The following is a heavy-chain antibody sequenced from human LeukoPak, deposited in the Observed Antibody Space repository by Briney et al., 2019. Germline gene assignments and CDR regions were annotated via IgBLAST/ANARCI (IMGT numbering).Heavy chain of an antibody. V-gene: IGHV3-15*01. J-gene: IGHJ5*02. CDR2: IKSKTDGGTT. CDR1: GFTFSNAW. CDR3: TTDYCSGGSCYLGGNWFDP. Sequence: GGSLRLSCAASGFTFSNAWMSRVRQAPGKGLEWVGRIKSKTDGGTTDYAAPVKGRFTISRDDSKNTLYLQMNSLKTEDTAVYYCTTDYCSGGSCYLGGNWFDPWGQGTLVTVSS. D-gene: IGHD2-15*01.